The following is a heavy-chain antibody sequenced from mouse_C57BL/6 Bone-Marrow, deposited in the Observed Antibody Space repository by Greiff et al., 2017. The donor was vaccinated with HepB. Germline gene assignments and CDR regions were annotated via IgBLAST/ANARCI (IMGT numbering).Heavy chain of an antibody. V-gene: IGHV1-19*01. CDR2: INPYNGGT. CDR3: ARSLLAWFAY. Sequence: VQLQQSGPVLVKPGASVKMSCKASGYTFTDYYMNWVKQSHGKSLEWIGVINPYNGGTSYNQKFKGKATLTVDKSSSTAYMELNSLTSEDSAVYYCARSLLAWFAYWGQGTLVTVSA. CDR1: GYTFTDYY. J-gene: IGHJ3*01. D-gene: IGHD2-10*01.